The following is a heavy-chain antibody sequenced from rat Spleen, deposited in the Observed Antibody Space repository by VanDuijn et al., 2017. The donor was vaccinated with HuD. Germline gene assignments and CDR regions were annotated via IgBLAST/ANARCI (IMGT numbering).Heavy chain of an antibody. J-gene: IGHJ3*01. CDR2: ISTSGGST. CDR3: TRVMYTTDYYYEGFAY. D-gene: IGHD1-6*01. V-gene: IGHV5-46*01. CDR1: GFTFSSFP. Sequence: EVKLVESGGGLVQPGRSLKLSCAASGFTFSSFPMAWVRQAPTKGLEWVATISTSGGSTYYRDSVKGRFTISRDNAKSTLYLQMNSLRSEDTATYYCTRVMYTTDYYYEGFAYWGQGTLVTVSS.